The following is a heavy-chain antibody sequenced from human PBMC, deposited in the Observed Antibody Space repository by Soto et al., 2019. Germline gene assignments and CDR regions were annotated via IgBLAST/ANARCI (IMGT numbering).Heavy chain of an antibody. Sequence: ETLSLTLTVSGGSISSYYWSWIRQPPGKELEWIGYIYYSGTTDCAAPVKGRFTISRDDSKNTLYLQMNSLKTEDTAVYYCTTDYSGSSSWAFDIWGQGKMVTVSS. J-gene: IGHJ3*02. V-gene: IGHV3-15*01. CDR3: TTDYSGSSSWAFDI. CDR1: GGSISSYY. CDR2: IYYSGTT. D-gene: IGHD1-26*01.